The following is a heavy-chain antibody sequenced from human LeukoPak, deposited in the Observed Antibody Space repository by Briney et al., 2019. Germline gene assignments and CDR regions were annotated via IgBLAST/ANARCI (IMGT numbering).Heavy chain of an antibody. V-gene: IGHV3-7*01. D-gene: IGHD2-15*01. CDR3: ARNKGWELPAELDS. J-gene: IGHJ4*02. CDR1: GFTFSSYW. CDR2: IKQDGGEK. Sequence: GGSLRLSCAASGFTFSSYWMDWVRQAPGKGLEWVANIKQDGGEKYYVDSVKGRFTISRDDAKTSVYLQMNSLRAEDTAVYYCARNKGWELPAELDSWGQGTLVTVSS.